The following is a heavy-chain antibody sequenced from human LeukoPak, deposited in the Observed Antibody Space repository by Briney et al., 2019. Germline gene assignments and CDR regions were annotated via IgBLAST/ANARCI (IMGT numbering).Heavy chain of an antibody. Sequence: QPGRSLRLSCTASGFSFGDYAMSWVRQAPGKGLEWVADIKQDGTQKYYVDSVEGRFTISRDNAKNSLYLQMNSLRVEDTAVYHCARDCGSDCSQAFDIWGQGTMVTVSS. CDR1: GFSFGDYA. J-gene: IGHJ3*02. CDR3: ARDCGSDCSQAFDI. V-gene: IGHV3-7*05. CDR2: IKQDGTQK. D-gene: IGHD2-21*02.